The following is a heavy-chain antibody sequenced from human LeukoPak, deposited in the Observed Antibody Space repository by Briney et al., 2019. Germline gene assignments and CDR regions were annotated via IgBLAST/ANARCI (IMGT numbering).Heavy chain of an antibody. CDR2: VDPENGET. Sequence: GASVKVSCKASGYTFTDYYIHWVRQAPGKGLEWMGRVDPENGETIYAEKFQGRVTITTDTSTDTAYMELSSLRSDDTAVYYCARDPGTYYYASGSSHYYYYMDVWGKGTTVTVSS. J-gene: IGHJ6*03. CDR3: ARDPGTYYYASGSSHYYYYMDV. D-gene: IGHD3-10*01. CDR1: GYTFTDYY. V-gene: IGHV1-69-2*01.